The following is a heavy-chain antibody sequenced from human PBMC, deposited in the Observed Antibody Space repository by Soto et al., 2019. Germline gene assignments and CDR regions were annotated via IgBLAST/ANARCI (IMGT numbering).Heavy chain of an antibody. CDR1: GFTFRNYD. CDR2: ISAAGDP. J-gene: IGHJ6*02. CDR3: ARTGKDFYGLNV. V-gene: IGHV3-13*05. D-gene: IGHD1-1*01. Sequence: EVQLVESGGGLVQPGGSLRLSCEASGFTFRNYDMHWVRQGTGKGLEWVSGISAAGDPDYADSVEGRFTISRENAQNSFFLQMSSLRAGDTAVYYCARTGKDFYGLNVWGQGTKVIVSS.